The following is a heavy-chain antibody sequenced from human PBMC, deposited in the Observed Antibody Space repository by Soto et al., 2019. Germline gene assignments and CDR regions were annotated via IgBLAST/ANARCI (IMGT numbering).Heavy chain of an antibody. J-gene: IGHJ5*02. CDR1: GGSISSGGYS. Sequence: PSETLSLTCAVSGGSISSGGYSWCWIRQPPGKGLEWIGYIYHSGSTYYNPSLKSRVTISVDRSKNQFSLKLSSVTAEDTAVYYCARVPGPWGQGTLVTVSP. CDR2: IYHSGST. V-gene: IGHV4-30-2*01. CDR3: ARVPGP. D-gene: IGHD7-27*01.